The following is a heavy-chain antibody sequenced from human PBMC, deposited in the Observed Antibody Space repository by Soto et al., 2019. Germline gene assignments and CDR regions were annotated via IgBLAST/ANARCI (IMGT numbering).Heavy chain of an antibody. V-gene: IGHV1-8*01. CDR2: MNPNSGNT. J-gene: IGHJ6*02. CDR1: GYTFTSYD. CDR3: ARGNDFWSGYDNYYYYYGMDV. Sequence: QVQLVQSGAEVKKPGASVKVSCKASGYTFTSYDINWVRQATGQGLEWMGWMNPNSGNTGYAQKFQGRVTMTRNTSISTAYMELSSLRSEDTAVYYCARGNDFWSGYDNYYYYYGMDVWGQGTTVTVSS. D-gene: IGHD3-3*01.